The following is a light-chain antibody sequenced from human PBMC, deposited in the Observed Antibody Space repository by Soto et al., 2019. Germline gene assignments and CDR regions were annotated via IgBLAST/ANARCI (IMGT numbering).Light chain of an antibody. CDR1: SSDVGTYNY. V-gene: IGLV2-14*01. Sequence: ALTQPASVSGSPGQSITISCTGTSSDVGTYNYVSWYQQHPGKAPKLMIYDVSNRPSGVSDRFSGSKSGNTASLTISGLQAEDEADYYCSSYTSSSTSVVFGGGTKLTVL. CDR2: DVS. CDR3: SSYTSSSTSVV. J-gene: IGLJ2*01.